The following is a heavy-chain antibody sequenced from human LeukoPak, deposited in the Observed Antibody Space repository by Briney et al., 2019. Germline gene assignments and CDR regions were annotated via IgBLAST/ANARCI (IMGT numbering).Heavy chain of an antibody. V-gene: IGHV4-59*01. CDR3: AREQPSIVGATDYFDY. D-gene: IGHD1-26*01. CDR2: ILYSGST. Sequence: PSETLSLTCTVSGGSISSYYWSWIRQPPGKGLEWVGYILYSGSTNYNHSIKSRVTISVDTSKNQSSPKLSSVTAAHTAVYYCAREQPSIVGATDYFDYWGQGTLVTVSS. CDR1: GGSISSYY. J-gene: IGHJ4*02.